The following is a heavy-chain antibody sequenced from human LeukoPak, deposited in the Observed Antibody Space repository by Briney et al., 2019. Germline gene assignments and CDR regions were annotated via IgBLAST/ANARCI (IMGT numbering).Heavy chain of an antibody. Sequence: GGSLRLSCAASGFTFSSYAMHWVRQAPGKGLEWVAVISYDGSNKYYADSVKGRFTISRDNSKNTLYLQMNSLRAEDTAVYYCARDFNDFWSGYYSPPQNSLFDYWGQGTLATVSS. J-gene: IGHJ4*02. CDR2: ISYDGSNK. CDR1: GFTFSSYA. CDR3: ARDFNDFWSGYYSPPQNSLFDY. V-gene: IGHV3-30*04. D-gene: IGHD3-3*01.